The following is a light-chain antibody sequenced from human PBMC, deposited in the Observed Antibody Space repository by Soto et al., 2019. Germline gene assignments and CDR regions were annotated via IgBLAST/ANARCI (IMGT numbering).Light chain of an antibody. Sequence: QSVLTQPPSVSGSPGQSVAISCTGTSSDVGSYNRVSWYQQPPGTAPKLMIYDVNNRPSGVPDRFSGSKSGNTASLTISGLQAEDEADYYCSSYTISGTYVFGTGTKVTVL. J-gene: IGLJ1*01. V-gene: IGLV2-18*02. CDR3: SSYTISGTYV. CDR2: DVN. CDR1: SSDVGSYNR.